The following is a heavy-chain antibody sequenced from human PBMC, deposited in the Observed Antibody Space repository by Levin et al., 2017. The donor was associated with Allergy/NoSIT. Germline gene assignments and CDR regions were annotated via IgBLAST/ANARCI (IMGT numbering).Heavy chain of an antibody. CDR3: ARDGGFCGGDCQNLRMYFDL. Sequence: GESLKISCAASGFTFSSYGMHWVRQAPGKGLEWVAVIWYDGSNKYYADSVKGRFTISRDNSKNTLYLQMNSLRAEDTAVYYCARDGGFCGGDCQNLRMYFDLWGRGTLVTVSS. CDR2: IWYDGSNK. V-gene: IGHV3-33*01. J-gene: IGHJ2*01. D-gene: IGHD2-21*02. CDR1: GFTFSSYG.